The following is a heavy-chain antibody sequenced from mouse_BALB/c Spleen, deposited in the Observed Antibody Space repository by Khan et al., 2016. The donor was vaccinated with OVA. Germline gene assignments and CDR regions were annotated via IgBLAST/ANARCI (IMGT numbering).Heavy chain of an antibody. Sequence: EVQLVESGPSLVKPSQTLSLTCSVTGDSITSGYWSWIRKFPGNKLEYMGYMIYTGYTDYNPSLKSRLAISQPSSKTQYDLQLNSVTNEDTSTYSCARSSYRYAFAYWGQGTLVTVSA. J-gene: IGHJ3*01. V-gene: IGHV3-8*02. CDR1: GDSITSGY. CDR2: MIYTGYT. CDR3: ARSSYRYAFAY. D-gene: IGHD2-14*01.